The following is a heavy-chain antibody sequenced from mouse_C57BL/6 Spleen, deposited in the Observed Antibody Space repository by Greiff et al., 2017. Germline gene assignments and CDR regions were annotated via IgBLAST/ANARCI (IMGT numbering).Heavy chain of an antibody. D-gene: IGHD2-4*01. CDR3: ARGVYDYEGDYYAMDY. CDR1: GYSITSGYY. J-gene: IGHJ4*01. CDR2: ISYDGSN. Sequence: DVQLQESGPGLVKPSQSLSLTCSVTGYSITSGYYWNWIRQFPGNKLEWMGYISYDGSNNYNPSLKNRISITRDTSKNQFFLKLNSVTTEDTATYYCARGVYDYEGDYYAMDYWGQGTSVTVSS. V-gene: IGHV3-6*01.